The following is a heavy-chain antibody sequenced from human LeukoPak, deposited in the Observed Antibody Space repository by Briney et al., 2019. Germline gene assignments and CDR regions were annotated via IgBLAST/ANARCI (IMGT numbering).Heavy chain of an antibody. CDR1: GYTFTSYG. CDR3: ARDGAWGPIQLSFDY. J-gene: IGHJ4*02. Sequence: ASVKVSCKASGYTFTSYGISWVRQAPGQGLEWMGWISAYNGNTNCAQKLQGRVTMTTDTSTSTAYMELRSLRSDDTAVYYCARDGAWGPIQLSFDYWGQGTLVTVSS. V-gene: IGHV1-18*01. D-gene: IGHD5-18*01. CDR2: ISAYNGNT.